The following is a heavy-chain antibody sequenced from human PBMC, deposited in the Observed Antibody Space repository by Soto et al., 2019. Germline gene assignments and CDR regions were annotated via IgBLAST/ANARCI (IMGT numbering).Heavy chain of an antibody. Sequence: QVQLVQSGAEVKKPGSSVKVSCTASGCTFSKCSISWLRQAPGQGLEWMGGIIAVFGTTYYEEKFKGRVTITADGSTSSAYTELSSMRSADTAVSYCAPSSPSLIIGPPAGHPYYAGKDVSGQGTTVTVS. J-gene: IGHJ6*02. CDR2: IIAVFGTT. V-gene: IGHV1-69*01. CDR1: GCTFSKCS. CDR3: APSSPSLIIGPPAGHPYYAGKDV. D-gene: IGHD3-10*01.